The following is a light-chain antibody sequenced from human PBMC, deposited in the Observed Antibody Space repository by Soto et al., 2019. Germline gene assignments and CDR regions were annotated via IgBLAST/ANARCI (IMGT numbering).Light chain of an antibody. CDR1: QTISTS. CDR2: LAS. V-gene: IGKV1-5*03. CDR3: EQSDTYPLP. J-gene: IGKJ5*01. Sequence: DRPIIESASPRSAFVGDRVTIPCRASQTISTSLAWYQQKPGKAPKLLIYLASTLQSGVPARFSGSGSATEFTLTICSLQADDFATYYCEQSDTYPLPSGQGTRPEI.